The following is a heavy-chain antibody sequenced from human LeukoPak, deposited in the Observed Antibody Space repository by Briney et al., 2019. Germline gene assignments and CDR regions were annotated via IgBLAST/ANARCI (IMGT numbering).Heavy chain of an antibody. J-gene: IGHJ3*02. CDR1: GGSISSYY. Sequence: SETLSLTCTVSGGSISSYYWSWIRQPAAKGLEWIGRIYTSGSTNYNPSLKSRVTMSVDTSKNQFSLKLSSVTAADTAVYYCARFSLGIAVAGTGEAFDIWGQGTMVTVSS. CDR2: IYTSGST. D-gene: IGHD6-19*01. V-gene: IGHV4-4*07. CDR3: ARFSLGIAVAGTGEAFDI.